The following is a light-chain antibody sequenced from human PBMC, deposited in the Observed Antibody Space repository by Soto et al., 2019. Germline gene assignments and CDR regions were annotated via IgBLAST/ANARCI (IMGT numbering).Light chain of an antibody. V-gene: IGKV1-5*01. CDR2: DAS. Sequence: DIQMTQSPSTLSASVGARVTITCRASQSISSWLAWYQQQPGKAPKLLIYDASSLESGVPSRFSGSGSGTEFTLTISTLQPSDFATYYCQQYNSYPWTIGQGTKVDIK. CDR1: QSISSW. CDR3: QQYNSYPWT. J-gene: IGKJ1*01.